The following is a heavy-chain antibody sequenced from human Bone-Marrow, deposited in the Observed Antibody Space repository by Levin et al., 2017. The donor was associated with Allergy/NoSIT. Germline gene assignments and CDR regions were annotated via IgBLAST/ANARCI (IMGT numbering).Heavy chain of an antibody. CDR2: IYYSGST. CDR1: GVSITDGGYY. V-gene: IGHV4-31*03. CDR3: AGKYSSSTILNF. Sequence: PSETLSLTCSVSGVSITDGGYYWSWVRQQPGKALEWIGYIYYSGSTSYNPSLQSRPTLSLDTSQNQFSLRLSSVTAADTAEYYCAGKYSSSTILNFWGQGTLVTVSS. D-gene: IGHD6-6*01. J-gene: IGHJ4*02.